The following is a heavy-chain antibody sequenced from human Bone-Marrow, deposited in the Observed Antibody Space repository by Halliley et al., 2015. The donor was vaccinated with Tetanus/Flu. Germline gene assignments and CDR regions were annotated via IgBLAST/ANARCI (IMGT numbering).Heavy chain of an antibody. CDR2: IPFDGNNF. D-gene: IGHD5-12*01. CDR3: ARARLVADF. V-gene: IGHV3-30*03. Sequence: SLRLSCAASGFTFSTYGMHWVRQAPGKGLEWVTVIPFDGNNFHYADSVKGRFTISRDNSANTLFLEIDSLRLEDTAVYYCARARLVADFWGQGTLVTVSS. J-gene: IGHJ4*02. CDR1: GFTFSTYG.